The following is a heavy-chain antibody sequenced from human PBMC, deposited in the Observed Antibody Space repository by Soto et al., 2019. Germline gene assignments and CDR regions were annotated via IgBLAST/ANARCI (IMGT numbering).Heavy chain of an antibody. CDR1: GGSIRSYC. Sequence: QVQLQESGPGLLKPSETLSLTCTVSGGSIRSYCWTWIRQPPGEGLEWIGCICNSGSTNYNPSLKSRVTQSVDNLMNQCSLQLSSVTVADTAVYYCAGGGSIVVATRRLMDVGGKGTTVTVSS. V-gene: IGHV4-59*03. CDR3: AGGGSIVVATRRLMDV. D-gene: IGHD3-22*01. CDR2: ICNSGST. J-gene: IGHJ6*03.